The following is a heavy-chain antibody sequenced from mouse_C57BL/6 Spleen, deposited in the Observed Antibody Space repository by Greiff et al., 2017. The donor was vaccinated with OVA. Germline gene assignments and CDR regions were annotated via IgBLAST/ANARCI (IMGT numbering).Heavy chain of an antibody. CDR3: AREVTRYFDV. D-gene: IGHD2-2*01. CDR2: ISSGSSTI. Sequence: EVQGVESGGGLVKPGGSLKLSCAASGFTFSDYGLHWVRQAPEKGLEWVAYISSGSSTIYYADTVKGLFTISRDNAKNTLFLQRTSLRAEDTAMYYCAREVTRYFDVWGTGTTVTVSS. J-gene: IGHJ1*03. V-gene: IGHV5-17*01. CDR1: GFTFSDYG.